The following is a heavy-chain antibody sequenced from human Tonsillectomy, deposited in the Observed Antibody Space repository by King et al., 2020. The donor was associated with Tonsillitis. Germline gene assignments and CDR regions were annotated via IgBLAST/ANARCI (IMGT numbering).Heavy chain of an antibody. Sequence: DVQLVESGGGLVQPGGSLRLSCAASGFIFSDYSMNWVRQAPGKGLEWVSYINSKSDSIYYADSVKGRFTISRENAKNSLYLQMNSLRGEDTAVYYCAKDDSSAWYSDYWGQGTPVTVSS. D-gene: IGHD6-19*01. CDR2: INSKSDSI. CDR3: AKDDSSAWYSDY. V-gene: IGHV3-48*01. CDR1: GFIFSDYS. J-gene: IGHJ4*02.